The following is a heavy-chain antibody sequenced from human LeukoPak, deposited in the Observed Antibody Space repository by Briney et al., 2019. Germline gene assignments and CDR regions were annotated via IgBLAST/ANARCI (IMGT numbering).Heavy chain of an antibody. CDR1: GYTFTSYD. V-gene: IGHV1-8*03. CDR2: MNPNSGNT. J-gene: IGHJ5*02. Sequence: ASVKVSCKASGYTFTSYDINWVRQATGQGLEWVGWMNPNSGNTGYAQKFQGRVTITRNTSISTAYMELSSLRSEDTAVYYCARGQYCSGGSCSSPRFDPWGQGTLVTVSP. D-gene: IGHD2-15*01. CDR3: ARGQYCSGGSCSSPRFDP.